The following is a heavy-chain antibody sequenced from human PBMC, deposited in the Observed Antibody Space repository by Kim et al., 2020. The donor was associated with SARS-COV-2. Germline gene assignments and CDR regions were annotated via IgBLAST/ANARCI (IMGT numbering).Heavy chain of an antibody. D-gene: IGHD3-16*01. CDR3: TKDFAPLAPSNS. CDR2: ISSSDGDP. J-gene: IGHJ4*02. CDR1: GFTFTNFA. Sequence: GSLRLSCAASGFTFTNFAMSWVRQAPGKGLEWVGAISSSDGDPFYADSVKGRFTISSDNSKSTLYLQMNSLRVEDTAVYYCTKDFAPLAPSNSWGQGTLVTVSS. V-gene: IGHV3-23*01.